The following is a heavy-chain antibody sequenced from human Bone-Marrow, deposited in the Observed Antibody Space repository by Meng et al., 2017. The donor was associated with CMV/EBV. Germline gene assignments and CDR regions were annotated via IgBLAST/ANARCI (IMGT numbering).Heavy chain of an antibody. CDR2: INHSGST. CDR3: ARGRCSGGSCYSENYYYYRMDV. CDR1: GGSFSGYY. J-gene: IGHJ6*02. V-gene: IGHV4-34*01. Sequence: ESLKISCAVYGGSFSGYYWSWIRQPPGKGLEWIGEINHSGSTNYNPSLKSRVTISVDTSKIQFSLKLSSVTAADKAVYYCARGRCSGGSCYSENYYYYRMDVWGQGTTVTVSS. D-gene: IGHD2-15*01.